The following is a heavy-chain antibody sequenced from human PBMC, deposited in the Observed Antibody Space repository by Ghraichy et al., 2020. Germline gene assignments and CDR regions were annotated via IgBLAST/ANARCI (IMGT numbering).Heavy chain of an antibody. V-gene: IGHV4-61*02. CDR3: ARDRWGKFDP. J-gene: IGHJ5*02. CDR2: IYTSGST. Sequence: SETLSLTCTVSGGSISSGSYYWSWIRQPAGKGLEWIGRIYTSGSTNYNPSLKSRVTISVDTSKNQFSLKLSSVTAADTAVYYCARDRWGKFDPWGQGTLVTVSS. D-gene: IGHD3-16*01. CDR1: GGSISSGSYY.